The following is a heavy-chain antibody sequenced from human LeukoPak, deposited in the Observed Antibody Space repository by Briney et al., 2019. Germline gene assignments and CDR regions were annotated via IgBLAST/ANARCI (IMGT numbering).Heavy chain of an antibody. V-gene: IGHV3-48*03. J-gene: IGHJ4*02. CDR3: ARDAWQWLPYYFDY. CDR1: GFIFSNFE. CDR2: ISSSGSTI. D-gene: IGHD6-19*01. Sequence: GGSLRLSCAASGFIFSNFEMNWVRQAPGKGLEWVSYISSSGSTIYYSDSVRGRFTISRDNAKNSLYLQMNSLRAEDTAVYYCARDAWQWLPYYFDYWGQGTLVTVSS.